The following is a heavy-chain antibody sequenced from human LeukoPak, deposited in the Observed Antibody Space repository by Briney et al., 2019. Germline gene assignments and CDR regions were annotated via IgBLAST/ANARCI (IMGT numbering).Heavy chain of an antibody. V-gene: IGHV3-21*01. CDR2: ITSGSSYI. D-gene: IGHD1-26*01. CDR1: GFTFSSYN. J-gene: IGHJ6*03. CDR3: ARDPYSGSYGNYYYYFMDV. Sequence: GGSLRLSCAASGFTFSSYNMNWVRQAPGKGLEWVSSITSGSSYIYYADSVKGRFTISRDNAKNSLYLQMNSLRAEDTAVYYCARDPYSGSYGNYYYYFMDVGGKGPTVTISS.